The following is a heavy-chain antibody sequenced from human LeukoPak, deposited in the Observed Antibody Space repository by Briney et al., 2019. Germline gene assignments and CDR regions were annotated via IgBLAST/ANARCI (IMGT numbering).Heavy chain of an antibody. V-gene: IGHV1-18*01. D-gene: IGHD3-22*01. CDR2: ISAYNGNT. CDR1: GYTFTSYG. J-gene: IGHJ4*02. Sequence: ASVKVSCKASGYTFTSYGITWVRQAPGQGLEWMGRISAYNGNTNYAQKLQGRVTMTTDTSTSTAYMNLRSLRSDDTAVYYCAREVPYDTSRYYQPFDYWGQGTLVTVSS. CDR3: AREVPYDTSRYYQPFDY.